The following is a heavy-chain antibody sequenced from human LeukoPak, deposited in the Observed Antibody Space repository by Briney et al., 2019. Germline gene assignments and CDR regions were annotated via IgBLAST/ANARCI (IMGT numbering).Heavy chain of an antibody. V-gene: IGHV4-4*02. Sequence: SETLSLTCAVSGGSISSSNWWSWVRQPPGKGLEWIGEIYHSGSTNFNPSLKSRVTISVDKSRNQFSLKLSSVTAADTAVYYCARLGDSSGYYAFDYWGQGTLVTVSS. CDR2: IYHSGST. CDR3: ARLGDSSGYYAFDY. CDR1: GGSISSSNW. D-gene: IGHD3-22*01. J-gene: IGHJ4*02.